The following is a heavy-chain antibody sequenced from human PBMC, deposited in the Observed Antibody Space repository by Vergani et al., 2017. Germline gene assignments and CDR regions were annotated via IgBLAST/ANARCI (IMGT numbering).Heavy chain of an antibody. V-gene: IGHV3-11*04. D-gene: IGHD3-10*01. CDR3: ARDSITTVRGALSYYYYYWMHV. J-gene: IGHJ6*02. Sequence: QVQLVESGGGVVQPGGSLRLSCAASGFTFSDYYMSWIRQAPGKGLEWVSYISSSGSTIYYADSVKGRFTISRDNAKNSLYLQMNSLRAEDTAVYYCARDSITTVRGALSYYYYYWMHVSSQGTTVTVSS. CDR1: GFTFSDYY. CDR2: ISSSGSTI.